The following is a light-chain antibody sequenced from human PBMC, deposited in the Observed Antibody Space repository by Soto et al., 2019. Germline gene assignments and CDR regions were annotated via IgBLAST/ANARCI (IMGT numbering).Light chain of an antibody. Sequence: QSVLTQPASVSGSPGQSITISCTGTSXDVGAYNLVSWYQQYPGKAPKLMVYEVTNRPSGVSNRFSGSKSGNAASLTISGLQAEDEADYYCSSYTATSTLGVFGTGTKVTVL. CDR1: SXDVGAYNL. CDR2: EVT. CDR3: SSYTATSTLGV. V-gene: IGLV2-14*01. J-gene: IGLJ1*01.